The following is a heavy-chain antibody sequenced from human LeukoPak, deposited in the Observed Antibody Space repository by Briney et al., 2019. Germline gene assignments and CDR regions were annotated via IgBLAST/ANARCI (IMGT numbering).Heavy chain of an antibody. CDR3: ARDSGLTMIVSKHNWFDP. V-gene: IGHV1-2*02. D-gene: IGHD3-22*01. J-gene: IGHJ5*02. CDR1: GYTFTGYY. Sequence: GASVKVSCKASGYTFTGYYMHWVRQAPGQGLEWMGWIDPNSGGTNYAQKFQGRVTMTRDTSISTAYMELSRLRSDDTAVYYCARDSGLTMIVSKHNWFDPWGQGTLVTVSS. CDR2: IDPNSGGT.